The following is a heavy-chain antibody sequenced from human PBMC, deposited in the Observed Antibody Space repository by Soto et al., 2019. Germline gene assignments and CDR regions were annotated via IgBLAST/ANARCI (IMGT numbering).Heavy chain of an antibody. Sequence: EVPLVESGGGLVQPGGSLRLSCAASGFTVSSNYMSWVRQAPGKGLEWVSVMDSGGRTYYADSVKGRFTISRDYSKNTLYLQMNSLRAEDTAVYYCARSLGGYYSRAEYLHHWGQGTLVTVSS. CDR3: ARSLGGYYSRAEYLHH. J-gene: IGHJ1*01. D-gene: IGHD3-22*01. CDR1: GFTVSSNY. V-gene: IGHV3-66*01. CDR2: MDSGGRT.